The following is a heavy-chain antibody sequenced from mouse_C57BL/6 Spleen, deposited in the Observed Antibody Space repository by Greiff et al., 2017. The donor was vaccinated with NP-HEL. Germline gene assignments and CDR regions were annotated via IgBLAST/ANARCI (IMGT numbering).Heavy chain of an antibody. CDR2: FYPGSGSI. Sequence: VQLQQSGAELVKPGASVKLSCKASGYTFTEYTIHWVKQRSGQGLEWIGWFYPGSGSIKYNEKFKDKATLTADKSSSTVYMELSRLTSGDSAVYFCARHEEGFYDGIYYYAMDYWGQGTSVTVSS. J-gene: IGHJ4*01. D-gene: IGHD2-3*01. CDR1: GYTFTEYT. V-gene: IGHV1-62-2*01. CDR3: ARHEEGFYDGIYYYAMDY.